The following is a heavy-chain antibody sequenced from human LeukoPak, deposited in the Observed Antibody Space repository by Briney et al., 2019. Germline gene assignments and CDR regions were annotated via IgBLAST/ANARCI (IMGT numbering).Heavy chain of an antibody. V-gene: IGHV3-23*01. CDR3: AKVRTYFYHGLDV. CDR1: GFTFSTCA. J-gene: IGHJ6*02. D-gene: IGHD1-14*01. Sequence: GVSLRLSCAASGFTFSTCAVSWVRQAPGKGLEWVSGISGTTSGTYYADSVKGRFTISRDNSKNTLFLQVNSLRAEDTAVYYCAKVRTYFYHGLDVWGQGTTVTVSS. CDR2: ISGTTSGT.